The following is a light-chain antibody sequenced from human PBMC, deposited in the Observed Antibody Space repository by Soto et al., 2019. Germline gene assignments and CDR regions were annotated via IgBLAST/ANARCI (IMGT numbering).Light chain of an antibody. V-gene: IGKV3-11*01. J-gene: IGKJ2*01. CDR3: QQRSNWPYT. Sequence: EIVLTQSPATLSLSPGERATLSCRASQSVSSYLAWYQQKPGQAPRLLIYDASNRATGIPPRFSGSVFGTDFTLTISSLEPEDFAVYYCQQRSNWPYTFGQGTKLEIK. CDR2: DAS. CDR1: QSVSSY.